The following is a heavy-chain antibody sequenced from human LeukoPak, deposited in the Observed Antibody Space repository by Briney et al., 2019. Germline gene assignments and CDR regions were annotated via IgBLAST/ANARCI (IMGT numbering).Heavy chain of an antibody. CDR3: AKDYRGSGYFFDV. D-gene: IGHD3-3*01. J-gene: IGHJ3*01. CDR2: IKQDGSEK. V-gene: IGHV3-7*03. CDR1: GFTFSDYW. Sequence: PGGSLRLSCVGSGFTFSDYWMSWVRQAPGKGLEWVANIKQDGSEKDCADALKGRFTISRDNAKNSLYLQMNSLRAEDTAIYSCAKDYRGSGYFFDVWGQGTMVAVSS.